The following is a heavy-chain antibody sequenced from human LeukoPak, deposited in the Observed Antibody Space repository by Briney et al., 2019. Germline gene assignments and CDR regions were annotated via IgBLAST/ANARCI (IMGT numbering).Heavy chain of an antibody. CDR1: GFTLSSYS. CDR3: ARAAVVAVAATGFDY. J-gene: IGHJ4*02. V-gene: IGHV3-48*01. Sequence: GGSLRLSCAASGFTLSSYSMNWVRQAPGKGLEWVSYISSSSSTIYYADSVKGRFTISRDNAKNSLYLQMNSLRAEDTAVYYCARAAVVAVAATGFDYWGQGTLVTVSS. CDR2: ISSSSSTI. D-gene: IGHD6-19*01.